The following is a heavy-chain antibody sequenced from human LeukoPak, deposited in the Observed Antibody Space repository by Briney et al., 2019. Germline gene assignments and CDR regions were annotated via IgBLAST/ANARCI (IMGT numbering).Heavy chain of an antibody. CDR2: IIPILGIA. CDR1: GGTFSSYT. V-gene: IGHV1-69*02. D-gene: IGHD3-22*01. CDR3: ARAAYYYDSSGYYFDY. Sequence: SVKVSCKASGGTFSSYTISWVRQAPGQGLEWMGRIIPILGIANYAQKFQGRATITADKSTSTAYMELSSLRSEDTAVYYCARAAYYYDSSGYYFDYWGQGTLVTVSS. J-gene: IGHJ4*02.